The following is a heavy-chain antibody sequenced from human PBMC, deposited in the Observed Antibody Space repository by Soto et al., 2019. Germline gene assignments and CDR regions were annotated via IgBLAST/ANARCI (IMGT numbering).Heavy chain of an antibody. CDR3: ARDTLNDSSTGLSGMDV. J-gene: IGHJ6*02. Sequence: ASVKVSCKASGYTFTGYYMHWVRQAPGQGLEWMGWINPNSGGTNYAQKFQGRVTMTRDTSISTAYMELSRLRSDDTAVYYCARDTLNDSSTGLSGMDVWGQGTTVTVSS. CDR2: INPNSGGT. D-gene: IGHD4-4*01. V-gene: IGHV1-2*02. CDR1: GYTFTGYY.